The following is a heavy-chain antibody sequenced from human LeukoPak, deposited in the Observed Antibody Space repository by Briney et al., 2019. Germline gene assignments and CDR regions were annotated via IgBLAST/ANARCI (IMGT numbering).Heavy chain of an antibody. Sequence: PGGSPRLSCAASGFTFSSYSMNWVRQAPGKGLEWVANIKQDGSQKYYVDSVKGRFTISRDNAKNSLPLQMDDLRAEDTAVYYCARDDPDYWGQGTLVTVSS. CDR3: ARDDPDY. V-gene: IGHV3-7*01. CDR2: IKQDGSQK. CDR1: GFTFSSYS. J-gene: IGHJ4*02.